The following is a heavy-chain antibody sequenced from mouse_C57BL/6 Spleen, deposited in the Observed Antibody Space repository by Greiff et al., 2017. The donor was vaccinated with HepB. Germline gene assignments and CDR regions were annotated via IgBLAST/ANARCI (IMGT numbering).Heavy chain of an antibody. V-gene: IGHV1-52*01. CDR2: IDPSDSET. Sequence: QVQLQQSGAELVRPGSSVKLSCKASGYTFTSYWMHWVKQRPIQGLEWIGNIDPSDSETHYNQKFKDKATLTVDKSSSTAYMQLSSLTSEDSAVYYCARDYDVAWFAYWGQGTLVTVSA. CDR1: GYTFTSYW. J-gene: IGHJ3*01. CDR3: ARDYDVAWFAY. D-gene: IGHD2-4*01.